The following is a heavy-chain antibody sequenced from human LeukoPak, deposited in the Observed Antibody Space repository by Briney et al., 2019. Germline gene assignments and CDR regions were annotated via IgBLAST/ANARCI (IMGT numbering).Heavy chain of an antibody. J-gene: IGHJ3*02. D-gene: IGHD5-12*01. CDR2: ISSNSRTV. Sequence: GGSLRLSCAASGFIFSNDGMNWVRQAPGKGLEWVSYISSNSRTVNYGDSMKGRFTISRDNARNSLSLQMNSLRAEDTAVYFCARVKEASAFDIWGQGTMVTASS. CDR3: ARVKEASAFDI. V-gene: IGHV3-48*01. CDR1: GFIFSNDG.